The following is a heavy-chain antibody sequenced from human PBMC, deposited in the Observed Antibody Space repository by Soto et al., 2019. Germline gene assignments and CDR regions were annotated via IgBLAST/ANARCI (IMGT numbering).Heavy chain of an antibody. D-gene: IGHD6-6*01. CDR3: ARGRDSSSSGGRYYYGMDG. J-gene: IGHJ6*02. CDR2: INHSGST. CDR1: GGSFSGYY. Sequence: SETLSLTCAVYGGSFSGYYWSWIRQPPGKGLEWIGEINHSGSTNYNPSLKSRVTISVDTSKNQFSLKLSSVTAADTAVYYCARGRDSSSSGGRYYYGMDGWAQGTTVTVSS. V-gene: IGHV4-34*01.